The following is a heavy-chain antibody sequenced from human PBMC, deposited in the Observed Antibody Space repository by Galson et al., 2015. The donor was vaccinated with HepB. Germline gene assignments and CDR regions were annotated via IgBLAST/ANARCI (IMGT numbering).Heavy chain of an antibody. CDR2: ISSSSSYI. V-gene: IGHV3-21*01. CDR1: GFTFSSYS. Sequence: SLRLSCAASGFTFSSYSMNWVRQAPGKGLEWVSSISSSSSYIYYADSVKGRFTISRDNAKNSLYLQMNSLRAEDTAVYYCAREDAGFEGYYWFDPWGQGTLVTVSS. CDR3: AREDAGFEGYYWFDP. J-gene: IGHJ5*02. D-gene: IGHD3-22*01.